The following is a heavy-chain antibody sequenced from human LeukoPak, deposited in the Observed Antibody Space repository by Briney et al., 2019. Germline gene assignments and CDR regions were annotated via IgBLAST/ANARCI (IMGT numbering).Heavy chain of an antibody. Sequence: GASLTLSCAASGFTLSNYWVHWVSQAPGEWRGWDSRFNEPGTCTTYEASVRCRVTIPRDNAKNKVSLHMQNLRAEDTAVYYCVRSFSGSREYWGQGTLVTVSS. CDR2: FNEPGTCT. D-gene: IGHD5-24*01. CDR1: GFTLSNYW. V-gene: IGHV3-74*03. J-gene: IGHJ4*02. CDR3: VRSFSGSREY.